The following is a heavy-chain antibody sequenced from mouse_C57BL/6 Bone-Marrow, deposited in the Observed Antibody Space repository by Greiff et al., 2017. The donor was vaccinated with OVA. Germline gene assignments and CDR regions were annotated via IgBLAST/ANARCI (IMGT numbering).Heavy chain of an antibody. CDR3: ARHGLFYYGSSYDYYAMDY. CDR2: IWSDGST. V-gene: IGHV2-6-1*01. D-gene: IGHD1-1*01. Sequence: QVQLKESGPGLVAPSQSLSITCTVSGFSLTSYGVHWVRQPPGKGLEWLVVIWSDGSTTYNSALKSRLSISKENSKSQVFLKMNSLRTDDTAMYYCARHGLFYYGSSYDYYAMDYWGQGTSVTVSS. CDR1: GFSLTSYG. J-gene: IGHJ4*01.